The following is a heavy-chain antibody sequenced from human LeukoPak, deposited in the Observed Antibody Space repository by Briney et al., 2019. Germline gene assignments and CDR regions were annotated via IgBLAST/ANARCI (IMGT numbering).Heavy chain of an antibody. V-gene: IGHV4-4*07. CDR1: GGSISSYY. Sequence: PSETLSLTCTVSGGSISSYYWSWIRQPAGKGLEWIGRIYTSGSTNYNPSLKSRVTMSVDTSKNQFSLKLSSVTAADTAVYYCARDPMSYCSSTSCPLGLDPWGQGTLVTVSS. CDR3: ARDPMSYCSSTSCPLGLDP. CDR2: IYTSGST. D-gene: IGHD2-2*01. J-gene: IGHJ5*02.